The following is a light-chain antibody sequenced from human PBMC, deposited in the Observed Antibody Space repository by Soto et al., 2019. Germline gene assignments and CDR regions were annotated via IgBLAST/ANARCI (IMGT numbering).Light chain of an antibody. CDR2: RAS. Sequence: DIQMTQSPSSLFASVGDRVTITCRASQIINTWLAWYQQRPGKAPKLLLYRASNLVNGVPSRFSGSGSGTEFTLTISSLQPDDFSIYYCQQYETYSGTFGPGTNVDL. J-gene: IGKJ3*01. CDR1: QIINTW. V-gene: IGKV1-5*03. CDR3: QQYETYSGT.